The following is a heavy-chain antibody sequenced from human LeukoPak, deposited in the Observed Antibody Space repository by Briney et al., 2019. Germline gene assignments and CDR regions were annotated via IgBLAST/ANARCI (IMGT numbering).Heavy chain of an antibody. Sequence: ASVKVSCKASGYTFTSYDINWVRQAPGQGLEWMGWMNPNSGNTGYAQKFQGRVTMTRNTSISTAYMELSSLRSEDTAVYYCARGPSGTIGMDVWGQGTTVTVSS. CDR2: MNPNSGNT. CDR1: GYTFTSYD. J-gene: IGHJ6*02. V-gene: IGHV1-8*01. D-gene: IGHD3-10*01. CDR3: ARGPSGTIGMDV.